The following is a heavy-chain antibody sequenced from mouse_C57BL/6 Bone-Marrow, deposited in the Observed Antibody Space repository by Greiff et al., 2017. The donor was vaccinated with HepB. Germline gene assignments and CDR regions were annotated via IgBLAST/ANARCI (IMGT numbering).Heavy chain of an antibody. Sequence: EVQLKESGAELVRPGASVKLSCTASGFNIKDDYMHWVKQRPEQGLEWIGWIDPENGDTEYASKFQGKATITADTSSNTAYLQLSSLTSEDTAVYYCTTPEYYFDYWGQGTTLTVSS. J-gene: IGHJ2*01. V-gene: IGHV14-4*01. CDR3: TTPEYYFDY. CDR2: IDPENGDT. CDR1: GFNIKDDY.